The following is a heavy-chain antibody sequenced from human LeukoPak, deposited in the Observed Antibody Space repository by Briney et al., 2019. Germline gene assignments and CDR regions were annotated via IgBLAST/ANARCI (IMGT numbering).Heavy chain of an antibody. CDR1: GFTFSNYG. Sequence: GRSLRLSCAASGFTFSNYGMHWVRQAPGKGLEWMAIISYDGSDEYYADSVKGRFTISRDNSKNTLYLQMNSLRAEDTAVYYCAKSYGSGSYHGVGYWGQGTLVTVSS. CDR2: ISYDGSDE. CDR3: AKSYGSGSYHGVGY. V-gene: IGHV3-30*18. J-gene: IGHJ4*02. D-gene: IGHD3-10*01.